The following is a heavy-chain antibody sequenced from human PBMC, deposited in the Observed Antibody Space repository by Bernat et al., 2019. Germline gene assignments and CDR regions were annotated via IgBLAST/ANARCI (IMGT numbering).Heavy chain of an antibody. CDR1: GFSFSDHY. D-gene: IGHD6-13*01. J-gene: IGHJ4*02. Sequence: EVQLVESGGGLVQPGGSLRLSCEASGFSFSDHYMDWVRQAPGKGLEWFGRIRNKANSYTTEYAASVKGRFTISRDDSQNSLFLQMNSLKTEDTAVYYCTRVKGYGPDYWGQGTLVTVSS. V-gene: IGHV3-72*01. CDR3: TRVKGYGPDY. CDR2: IRNKANSYTT.